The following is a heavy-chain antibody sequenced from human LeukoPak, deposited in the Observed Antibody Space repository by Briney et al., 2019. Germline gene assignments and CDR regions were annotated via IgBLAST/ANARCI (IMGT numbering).Heavy chain of an antibody. Sequence: SETLSLTCTVSGGSISSGDYYWSWIRQPPGKGLEWIGYIYYSGSTNYNPSLKSRVTISVDTSKNQFSLKLSSVTAADTAVYYCARRSYYGSGIHGGMDVWGQGTTVTVSS. D-gene: IGHD3-10*01. CDR2: IYYSGST. J-gene: IGHJ6*02. CDR3: ARRSYYGSGIHGGMDV. CDR1: GGSISSGDYY. V-gene: IGHV4-61*08.